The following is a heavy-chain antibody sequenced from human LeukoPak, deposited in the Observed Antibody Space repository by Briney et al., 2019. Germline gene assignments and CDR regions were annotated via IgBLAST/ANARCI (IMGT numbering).Heavy chain of an antibody. CDR2: INPNSGGT. Sequence: VASVKVSCKASGYTFTGYYMHWVRQAPGQGLEWMGWINPNSGGTNYAQKFQGRVTMTRDTSISTAYMELSRLRSDDTAMYYCARARYEGPPFDYWGQGTLVTVSS. CDR3: ARARYEGPPFDY. D-gene: IGHD2-2*01. J-gene: IGHJ4*02. V-gene: IGHV1-2*02. CDR1: GYTFTGYY.